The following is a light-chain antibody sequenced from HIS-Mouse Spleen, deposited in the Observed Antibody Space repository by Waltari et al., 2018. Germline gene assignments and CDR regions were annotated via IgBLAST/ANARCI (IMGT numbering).Light chain of an antibody. CDR2: LGS. CDR3: MQALQTPQIT. CDR1: QSLLHSNGYNY. J-gene: IGKJ4*01. Sequence: DIVMTQSPLSLPVTPGEPASIPCRSSQSLLHSNGYNYLDWYLQKPGQSPQLLIYLGSNRASGVPDRFSGSGSGTDFTLKISRVEAEDVGVYYCMQALQTPQITFGGGTKVEIK. V-gene: IGKV2-28*01.